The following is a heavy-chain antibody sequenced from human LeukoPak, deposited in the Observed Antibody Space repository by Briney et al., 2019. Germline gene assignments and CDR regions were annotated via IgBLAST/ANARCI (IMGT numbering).Heavy chain of an antibody. D-gene: IGHD6-13*01. Sequence: GASVKVSCKASGCTFTSYDINWVRQATGQGLEWMGWMNRNSGNTGYAEKFQGRVTMTRNTSISTAYMELSSLRSEDTAVYYCARGRGYSSSWYYFDYWGQGTLVTVSS. CDR2: MNRNSGNT. CDR1: GCTFTSYD. V-gene: IGHV1-8*01. J-gene: IGHJ4*02. CDR3: ARGRGYSSSWYYFDY.